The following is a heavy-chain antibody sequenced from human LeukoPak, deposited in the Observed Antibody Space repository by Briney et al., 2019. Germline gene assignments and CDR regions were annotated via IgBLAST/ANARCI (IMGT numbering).Heavy chain of an antibody. CDR1: GGTFSSYA. CDR2: SIPIFGTT. CDR3: ARSGAAAGPFDY. V-gene: IGHV1-69*06. D-gene: IGHD6-13*01. Sequence: SVKVSCKASGGTFSSYAISWVRQAPGQGIEWMGGSIPIFGTTNYAQKFQDRVTITADKSTSTAYMELSSLRSEDTAVYYCARSGAAAGPFDYWGQGTLVTASS. J-gene: IGHJ4*02.